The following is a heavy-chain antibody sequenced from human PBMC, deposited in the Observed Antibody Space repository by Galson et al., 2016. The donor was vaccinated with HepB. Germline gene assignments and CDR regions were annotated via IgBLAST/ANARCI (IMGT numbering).Heavy chain of an antibody. CDR2: ITETSSYR. CDR3: AGRRDDFYIDS. Sequence: FLRLSCAASGFIFSGYIVNWVRQAPGKGLQWVSSITETSSYRSYAVSVKGRFTIPRDNAKNSLYLQMNNLRVEYTAVYYCAGRRDDFYIDSWGQGTLVIVSS. CDR1: GFIFSGYI. J-gene: IGHJ4*02. D-gene: IGHD5-24*01. V-gene: IGHV3-21*01.